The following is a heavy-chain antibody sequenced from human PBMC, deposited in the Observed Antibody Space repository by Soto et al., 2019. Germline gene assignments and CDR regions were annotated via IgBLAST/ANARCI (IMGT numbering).Heavy chain of an antibody. CDR1: GYTLTELS. CDR2: FDPEDGET. V-gene: IGHV1-24*01. J-gene: IGHJ4*02. Sequence: ASVKVSCKVSGYTLTELSMHWVRQAPGKGLEWMGGFDPEDGETIYAQKFQGRVTMTEDTSTDTAYMELSSLRSEDTAVYYCATSITMIVVAPRIGLDYWGQGXLVTVYS. CDR3: ATSITMIVVAPRIGLDY. D-gene: IGHD3-22*01.